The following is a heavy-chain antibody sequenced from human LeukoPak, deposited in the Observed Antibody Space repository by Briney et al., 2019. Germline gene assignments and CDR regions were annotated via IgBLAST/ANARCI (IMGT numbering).Heavy chain of an antibody. Sequence: SETLSLTCTVSGGSISSHYWSWIRQPPGKGLEWIGYIYYSGSTNYNPSLKSRVTISVDTSKNQFSLKLSSVTAADTAVYYCARVIEGICYFDLWGRGTLVTVSS. D-gene: IGHD2/OR15-2a*01. CDR2: IYYSGST. CDR3: ARVIEGICYFDL. J-gene: IGHJ2*01. V-gene: IGHV4-59*11. CDR1: GGSISSHY.